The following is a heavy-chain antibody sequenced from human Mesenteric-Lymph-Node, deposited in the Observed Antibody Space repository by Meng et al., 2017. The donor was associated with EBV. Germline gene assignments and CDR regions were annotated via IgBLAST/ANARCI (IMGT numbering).Heavy chain of an antibody. CDR2: INTKTGNS. J-gene: IGHJ4*02. V-gene: IGHV7-4-1*02. Sequence: QVRLVQSGAEVKKPGASVKVSCKASGYTFTNYAMNWVRQAPGQGLEWMGWINTKTGNSMYAQGFTGRFVFSLDTSVSTAYLQISSLKPEDTAVYYCARFDWLAHYWGQGTLVTVSS. CDR1: GYTFTNYA. D-gene: IGHD3-9*01. CDR3: ARFDWLAHY.